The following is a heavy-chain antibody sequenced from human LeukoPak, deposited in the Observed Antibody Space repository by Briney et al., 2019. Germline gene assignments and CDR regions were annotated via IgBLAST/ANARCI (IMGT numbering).Heavy chain of an antibody. V-gene: IGHV1-18*01. CDR3: ARPTHYYDSSGRNHWFDP. Sequence: ASVKVSCKASGYTFTSYGISWVRQAPGQGLEWMGCISAYNGNTNYAQKLQGRVTMTTDTSTSTAYMALRSLRYEDTDVYSCARPTHYYDSSGRNHWFDPWGQGTLVTVSS. CDR2: ISAYNGNT. D-gene: IGHD3-22*01. CDR1: GYTFTSYG. J-gene: IGHJ5*02.